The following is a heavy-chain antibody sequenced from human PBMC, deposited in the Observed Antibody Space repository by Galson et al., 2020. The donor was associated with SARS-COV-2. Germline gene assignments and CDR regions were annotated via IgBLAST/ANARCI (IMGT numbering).Heavy chain of an antibody. D-gene: IGHD1-1*01. CDR3: ARELGSGVERYWYFDL. V-gene: IGHV4-39*07. CDR2: ISYSGST. J-gene: IGHJ2*01. Sequence: SETLSLTCTVSSVSISSTSYYWGWIRQPPGKGLEWIVSISYSGSTYYNPSLKSRITISVDTSKNQFSLKLSSVTAADTAVYYCARELGSGVERYWYFDLWGRGTLVTVSS. CDR1: SVSISSTSYY.